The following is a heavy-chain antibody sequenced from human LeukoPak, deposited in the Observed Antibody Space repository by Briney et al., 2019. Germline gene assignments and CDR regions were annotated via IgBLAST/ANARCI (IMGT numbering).Heavy chain of an antibody. CDR3: ARDPCHDFWSSQDV. J-gene: IGHJ6*04. CDR1: GGSINIYY. Sequence: PSETLSLTCTVSGGSINIYYWSWIRQPPGKGLEWIGHIYYSGPTNYNPSLKSRVTMSVDTSKMQVSLTLRSVTPAGTAVYYCARDPCHDFWSSQDVWGKGTTVTVSA. D-gene: IGHD3-3*01. V-gene: IGHV4-59*01. CDR2: IYYSGPT.